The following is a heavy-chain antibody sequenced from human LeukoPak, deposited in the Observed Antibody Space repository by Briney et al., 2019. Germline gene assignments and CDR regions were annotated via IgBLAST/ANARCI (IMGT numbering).Heavy chain of an antibody. J-gene: IGHJ4*02. CDR1: GGSISSGGYS. CDR3: ARGLAGDY. CDR2: ISSTGST. Sequence: SQTLSLTCAVSGGSISSGGYSWSWLRQPPGKGLEWIGYISSTGSTYYNPSLKSRLSISLDTSKNQFSLKLSSVTAADTAMYYCARGLAGDYWGQGTLVTVSS. V-gene: IGHV4-30-4*07.